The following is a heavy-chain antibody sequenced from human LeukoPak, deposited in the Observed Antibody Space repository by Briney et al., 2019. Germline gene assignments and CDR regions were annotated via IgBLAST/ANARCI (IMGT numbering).Heavy chain of an antibody. Sequence: GGSLRLSCAASGFTFSNYGMTWVRQAPGEGLEWVSIISGSGDITFYADSVKGRFTISRDNSKNTLYLQMNSLRAEDTAVYYCAKGGSGSYYSFDYWGQGTLVTVSS. J-gene: IGHJ4*02. V-gene: IGHV3-23*01. CDR1: GFTFSNYG. CDR2: ISGSGDIT. D-gene: IGHD1-26*01. CDR3: AKGGSGSYYSFDY.